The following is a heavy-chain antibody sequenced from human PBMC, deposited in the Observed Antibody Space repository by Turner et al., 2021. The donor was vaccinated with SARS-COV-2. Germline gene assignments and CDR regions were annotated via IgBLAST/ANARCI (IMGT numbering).Heavy chain of an antibody. CDR3: ARGGGYGAAFDY. Sequence: VLLLESGGGLEQPGGSLRLSCAGSGFIFSNYLMSWVRQAPGKGLEWVSTITANGANTYYADSVKGRFTISRDNSKNTLYLQMNSLRAEDTAVDYCARGGGYGAAFDYWGQGTLVTVSS. J-gene: IGHJ4*02. CDR1: GFIFSNYL. D-gene: IGHD5-12*01. CDR2: ITANGANT. V-gene: IGHV3-23*01.